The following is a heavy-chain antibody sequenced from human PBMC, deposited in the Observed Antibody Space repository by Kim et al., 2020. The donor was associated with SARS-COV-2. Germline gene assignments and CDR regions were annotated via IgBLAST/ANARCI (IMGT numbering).Heavy chain of an antibody. J-gene: IGHJ5*02. CDR1: GGSFSGYY. D-gene: IGHD2-2*01. CDR2: INHSGST. CDR3: ARGSRCCSSTGCYGGLGDNWCDR. Sequence: SETLSLTCAVYGGSFSGYYWSWIRQPPGKGLEWIGEINHSGSTNYNPSLKSRVTISVDTSKNQVSLKLSSVTAADTAVYYCARGSRCCSSTGCYGGLGDNWCDRWGQGALVTVSS. V-gene: IGHV4-34*01.